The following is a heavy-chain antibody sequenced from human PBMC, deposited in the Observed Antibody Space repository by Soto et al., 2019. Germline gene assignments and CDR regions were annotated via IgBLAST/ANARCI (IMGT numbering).Heavy chain of an antibody. D-gene: IGHD3-3*01. Sequence: GGSLRLSCAASGFTFSSYGMHWVRQAPGKGLEWVAVIWYDGSNKYYADSVKGRFTISRDNSKNTLYLQMNSLRAEDTAVYYCARDRRITIFGVASSGAFDIWGQGTMV. CDR3: ARDRRITIFGVASSGAFDI. CDR2: IWYDGSNK. J-gene: IGHJ3*02. CDR1: GFTFSSYG. V-gene: IGHV3-33*01.